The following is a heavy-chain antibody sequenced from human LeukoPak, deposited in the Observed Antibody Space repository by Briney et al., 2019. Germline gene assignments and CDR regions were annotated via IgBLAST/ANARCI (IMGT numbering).Heavy chain of an antibody. CDR2: IKQDGSEK. CDR3: AKDLDHDYDDYGLDY. Sequence: GGSLRLSCAASGFTLSSYWMSWVRQAPGKGLEWVANIKQDGSEKYYVDSVKGRFTISRDNVKNSLYLQMNSLRAEDTALYYCAKDLDHDYDDYGLDYWGQGTLVTVSS. CDR1: GFTLSSYW. J-gene: IGHJ4*02. V-gene: IGHV3-7*01. D-gene: IGHD4-17*01.